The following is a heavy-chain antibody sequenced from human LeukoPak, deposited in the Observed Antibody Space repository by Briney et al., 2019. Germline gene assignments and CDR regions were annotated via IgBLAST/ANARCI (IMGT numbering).Heavy chain of an antibody. CDR2: MSGSGDNT. Sequence: GGSLRLSCAASGFTFSSYAMSWVRQAPGKGLEWVSDMSGSGDNTYYADSVKGRFTISRDNSKNTLYLQMNNLRAEDTAVYYCATVRANYYYYMDVGGKGTTVTVSS. J-gene: IGHJ6*03. CDR1: GFTFSSYA. CDR3: ATVRANYYYYMDV. V-gene: IGHV3-23*01.